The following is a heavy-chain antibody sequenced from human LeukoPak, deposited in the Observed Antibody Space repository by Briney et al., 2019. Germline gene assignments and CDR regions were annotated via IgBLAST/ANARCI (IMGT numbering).Heavy chain of an antibody. J-gene: IGHJ5*02. CDR3: ARARSIAARPNWFDP. CDR1: GFTFSSYS. D-gene: IGHD6-6*01. Sequence: GGSLRLSCAASGFTFSSYSMNFVRQAPGKGLEWVSSISSSSSYIYYADSVKGRFTISRDNAKNSLHLQMNSLRAEDTAVYYCARARSIAARPNWFDPWGQGTLVTVSS. V-gene: IGHV3-21*01. CDR2: ISSSSSYI.